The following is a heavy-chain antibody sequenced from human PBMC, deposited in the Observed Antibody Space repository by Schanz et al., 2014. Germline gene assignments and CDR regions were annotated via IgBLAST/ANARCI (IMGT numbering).Heavy chain of an antibody. V-gene: IGHV3-7*05. CDR1: GFNFNNFA. J-gene: IGHJ4*02. CDR2: IKHDGSVK. CDR3: AASSGWHPSTDY. Sequence: EVQLLESGGGLVQPGGSLRLSCAASGFNFNNFAMTWVRQAPGKGPEWVANIKHDGSVKDYVDSVKGRFTISRDNAKNSLYLQMTSLRAEDTAVYYCAASSGWHPSTDYWGQGTLVTVSS. D-gene: IGHD6-19*01.